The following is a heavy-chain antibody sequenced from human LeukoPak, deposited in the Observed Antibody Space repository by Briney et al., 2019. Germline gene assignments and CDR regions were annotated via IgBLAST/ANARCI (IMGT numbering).Heavy chain of an antibody. CDR1: GFTFSTYG. J-gene: IGHJ4*02. CDR3: ARDQLYCGGPTCYRTGDDS. Sequence: GGSLRLSCAASGFTFSTYGMTWVRQAPGKGLEWVSTISGAGGFTYYADSVKGRFTISRDNSENTLYLQMNSLRAEDTAVYYCARDQLYCGGPTCYRTGDDSWGQGTLVTVSS. CDR2: ISGAGGFT. D-gene: IGHD2-2*02. V-gene: IGHV3-23*01.